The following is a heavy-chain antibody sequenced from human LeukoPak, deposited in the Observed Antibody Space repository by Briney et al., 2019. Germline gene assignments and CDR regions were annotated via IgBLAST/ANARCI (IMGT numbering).Heavy chain of an antibody. CDR3: GRGAWSYYYYMQV. Sequence: SETLSLTCTVSGGSISSYYWSWIRQPPGKGLEWIGYIYYSGSTNYNPSLKSRVTISVDTSKNQFSLKLSSVTAADTAVYYCGRGAWSYYYYMQVWGKGTTVTISS. D-gene: IGHD2-15*01. CDR1: GGSISSYY. CDR2: IYYSGST. V-gene: IGHV4-59*01. J-gene: IGHJ6*03.